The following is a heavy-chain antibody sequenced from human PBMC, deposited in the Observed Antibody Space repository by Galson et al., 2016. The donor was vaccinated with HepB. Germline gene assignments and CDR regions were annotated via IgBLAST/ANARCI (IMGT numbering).Heavy chain of an antibody. Sequence: SLRLSCAASGFTVSSDYMNWVRQAPGKGLEWVSGILGDGDTTYYADSVKGRFTISRDNSKNALFLQMYGLRAEDTAVYHCAKAEKWEHDFWGQGTLVTVSS. D-gene: IGHD1/OR15-1a*01. CDR2: ILGDGDTT. CDR3: AKAEKWEHDF. V-gene: IGHV3-53*01. J-gene: IGHJ4*02. CDR1: GFTVSSDY.